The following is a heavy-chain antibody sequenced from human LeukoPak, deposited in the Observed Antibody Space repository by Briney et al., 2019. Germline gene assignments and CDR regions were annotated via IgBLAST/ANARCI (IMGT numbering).Heavy chain of an antibody. Sequence: GRSLRLSCAASGFTFSSYAMHWVRQAPGKGLEWVAVISYDGSNKYYADSVKGRFTISRDNSKNTLYLQMNSLRAEDTAVYYCARDRSDTVATIDFDYWGQGTLVTVSS. D-gene: IGHD5-12*01. V-gene: IGHV3-30*04. CDR2: ISYDGSNK. CDR1: GFTFSSYA. J-gene: IGHJ4*02. CDR3: ARDRSDTVATIDFDY.